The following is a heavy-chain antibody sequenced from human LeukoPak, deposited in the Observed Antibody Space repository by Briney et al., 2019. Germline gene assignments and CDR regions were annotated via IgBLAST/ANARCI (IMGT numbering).Heavy chain of an antibody. CDR3: ARDPGWIAAAGDDY. CDR2: ISSSGSTI. J-gene: IGHJ4*02. V-gene: IGHV3-48*03. Sequence: GGSRRLSCAASGFTFSSYEMNWVRQAPGKGLEWVSYISSSGSTIYYADSVKGRFTISRDNAKNSLYLQMNSLRAEDTAVYYCARDPGWIAAAGDDYWGQGTLVTVSS. CDR1: GFTFSSYE. D-gene: IGHD6-13*01.